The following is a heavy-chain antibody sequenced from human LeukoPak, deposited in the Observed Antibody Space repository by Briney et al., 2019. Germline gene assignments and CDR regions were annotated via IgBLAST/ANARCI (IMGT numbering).Heavy chain of an antibody. CDR2: IRQDGGDN. CDR1: GFTFRNYW. J-gene: IGHJ4*02. Sequence: PGGSLRLSCAGSGFTFRNYWMGWVRQPLGKGLEWVANIRQDGGDNHYVDSVKGRFTISRDNARNSLSLQMNSLRAEDTAVYYCTKWSTSGSYYTEWGQGTLVIVSS. V-gene: IGHV3-7*01. CDR3: TKWSTSGSYYTE. D-gene: IGHD3-10*01.